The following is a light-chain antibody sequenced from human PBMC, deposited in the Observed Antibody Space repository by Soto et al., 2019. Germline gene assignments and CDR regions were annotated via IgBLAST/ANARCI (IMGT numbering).Light chain of an antibody. CDR1: QSVTSN. CDR3: RQYKNWPPIS. J-gene: IGKJ5*01. CDR2: GAS. V-gene: IGKV3-15*01. Sequence: EIVLTQSPGTLSLSPGERATLSCRAIQSVTSNYLAWYQQRPGQAPRLLIYGASTRATGIPARFSGSASGTEFTLTITGLQSEDFAVYYCRQYKNWPPISFGQGTRLEN.